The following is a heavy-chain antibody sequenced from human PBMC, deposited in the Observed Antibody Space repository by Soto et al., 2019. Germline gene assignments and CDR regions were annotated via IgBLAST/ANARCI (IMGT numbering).Heavy chain of an antibody. V-gene: IGHV3-53*01. D-gene: IGHD6-19*01. CDR3: ARASGYSSGWHDY. CDR1: GLTVSSNY. CDR2: IYSGGST. J-gene: IGHJ4*02. Sequence: GGSLRLSCAASGLTVSSNYMSWVRQAPGKGLEWVSVIYSGGSTYYADSVKGRFTISRDNSKNTLYLQMNSLRAEDTAVYYCARASGYSSGWHDYWGQGTLVTVSS.